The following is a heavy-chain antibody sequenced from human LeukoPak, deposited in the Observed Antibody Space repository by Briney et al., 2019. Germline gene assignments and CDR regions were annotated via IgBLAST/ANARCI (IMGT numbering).Heavy chain of an antibody. V-gene: IGHV3-7*01. Sequence: GGSLRLSCAASGFTFSSYWMSWVRQAPGKGLEWVANIKQDGSEKYYVDSVKGRFTISRDNAKNSLYLQMNSLRAEDTAVYYCARDRAGVRGVILDIWGQGTMVTVSS. J-gene: IGHJ3*02. CDR1: GFTFSSYW. D-gene: IGHD3-10*01. CDR2: IKQDGSEK. CDR3: ARDRAGVRGVILDI.